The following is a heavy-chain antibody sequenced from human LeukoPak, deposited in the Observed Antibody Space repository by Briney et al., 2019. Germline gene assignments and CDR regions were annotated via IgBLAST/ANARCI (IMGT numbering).Heavy chain of an antibody. CDR1: GYTFTSYG. V-gene: IGHV1-18*01. D-gene: IGHD3-9*01. CDR2: ISAYNGNT. CDR3: ARVDPPPYYDILTGYSGFDY. J-gene: IGHJ4*02. Sequence: ASVKVSCKASGYTFTSYGISWVRQAPGQGLKWMGWISAYNGNTNYVQKLQGRVTMTTDTSTSTAYMELRSLRSDDTAVYYCARVDPPPYYDILTGYSGFDYWGQGTLVTVSS.